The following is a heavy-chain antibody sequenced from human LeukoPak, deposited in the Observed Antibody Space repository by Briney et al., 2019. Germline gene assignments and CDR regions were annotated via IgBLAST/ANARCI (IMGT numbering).Heavy chain of an antibody. CDR3: AGRPAGY. Sequence: SETLSLTCTVSGASISSSTYYWGWSREPPGKGLEWIGSIYSSGITYCNPSLKSRVTILADTSKDQVSLQLRSVTAADTAVYYCAGRPAGYWGQGTLVTVSS. V-gene: IGHV4-39*01. CDR2: IYSSGIT. J-gene: IGHJ4*02. CDR1: GASISSSTYY.